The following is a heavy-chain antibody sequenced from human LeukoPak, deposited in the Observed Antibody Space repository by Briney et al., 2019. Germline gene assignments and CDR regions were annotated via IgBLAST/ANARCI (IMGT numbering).Heavy chain of an antibody. J-gene: IGHJ6*02. CDR1: GGSISSYY. CDR3: ARDRYDRGYYGSGSYCYYYYGMDV. Sequence: PSETLSLTCTVSGGSISSYYWSWIRQPPGKGLEWIGYIYYSGSTNYNPSLKSRVTISVDTSKNQFSLKLSSVTAADTAVYYCARDRYDRGYYGSGSYCYYYYGMDVWGQGTTVTVSS. D-gene: IGHD3-10*01. V-gene: IGHV4-59*01. CDR2: IYYSGST.